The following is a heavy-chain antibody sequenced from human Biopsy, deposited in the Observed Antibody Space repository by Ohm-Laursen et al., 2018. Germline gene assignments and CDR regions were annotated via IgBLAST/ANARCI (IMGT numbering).Heavy chain of an antibody. CDR2: INPRSGST. J-gene: IGHJ4*02. D-gene: IGHD1-1*01. CDR1: GYNFPTHY. CDR3: AADINVWNVNY. Sequence: SVKVSCKASGYNFPTHYMHWVRQAPGQGLEWMAMINPRSGSTFYAQKFQGRITMTEDTSTDTAYMELSSLRSEDTAVYYCAADINVWNVNYWGQGTQVTVSS. V-gene: IGHV1-46*01.